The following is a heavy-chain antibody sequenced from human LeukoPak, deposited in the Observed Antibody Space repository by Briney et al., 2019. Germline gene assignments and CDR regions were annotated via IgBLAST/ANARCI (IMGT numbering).Heavy chain of an antibody. CDR2: VHYDGSKI. D-gene: IGHD6-13*01. Sequence: GGSLRLSCAASGFTFSTYGMHWVRQAPGKGLEWVAYVHYDGSKIYYTDSVKGRFTISRDNSKNTVNLQMNTLRAEDTAVYYCAEDISATKPYYADYWGQGTLVTVSS. CDR3: AEDISATKPYYADY. J-gene: IGHJ4*02. CDR1: GFTFSTYG. V-gene: IGHV3-30*02.